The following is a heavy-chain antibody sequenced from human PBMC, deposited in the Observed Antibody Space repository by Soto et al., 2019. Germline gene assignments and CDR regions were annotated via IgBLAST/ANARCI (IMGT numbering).Heavy chain of an antibody. D-gene: IGHD3-16*01. V-gene: IGHV1-46*03. CDR3: ARDWGSQEAFDI. J-gene: IGHJ3*02. CDR2: INPSGGMT. Sequence: QVQLVQSGAEVKKPGASVKVSCKASGYTFTSYYMHWVRQAPGQGLEWMGIINPSGGMTIFAQKCQGRVTMTRDLSTSTLYMGLSSLRYEDTAVYYCARDWGSQEAFDIWGQGTMVTVSS. CDR1: GYTFTSYY.